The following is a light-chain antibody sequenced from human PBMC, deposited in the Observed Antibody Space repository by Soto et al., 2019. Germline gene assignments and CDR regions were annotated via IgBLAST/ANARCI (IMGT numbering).Light chain of an antibody. V-gene: IGKV3-20*01. Sequence: EIVLTQSPGTLSLSTGERATLYCRASQSVGSNYLAWYQQKPGQAPRVLIYGASSRATGIPDRFSGSGSGADFPLTISRLEPEDFAVYYCQQYTTSPFTFGPGTKVDIK. J-gene: IGKJ3*01. CDR3: QQYTTSPFT. CDR2: GAS. CDR1: QSVGSNY.